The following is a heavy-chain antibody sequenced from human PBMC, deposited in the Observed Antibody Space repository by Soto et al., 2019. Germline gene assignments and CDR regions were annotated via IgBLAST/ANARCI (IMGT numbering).Heavy chain of an antibody. CDR1: GFTFSSYA. CDR2: ISGSGGST. CDR3: AKPPAYCSSTSCAGGMDV. Sequence: EVQLLESGGGLVQPGGSLRLSCAASGFTFSSYAMSWVRQAPGKGLEWVSAISGSGGSTYYADSVKGRFTISRDNSKNKLYLQMNSLRAEDTAVYYCAKPPAYCSSTSCAGGMDVWGQGTTVTVSS. V-gene: IGHV3-23*01. J-gene: IGHJ6*02. D-gene: IGHD2-2*01.